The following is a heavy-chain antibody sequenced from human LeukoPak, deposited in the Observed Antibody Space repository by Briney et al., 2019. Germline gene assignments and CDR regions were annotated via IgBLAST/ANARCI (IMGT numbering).Heavy chain of an antibody. V-gene: IGHV3-23*01. J-gene: IGHJ5*02. CDR3: ARDYDLSGANWFDP. CDR1: GFTFSSYA. D-gene: IGHD3-22*01. Sequence: PGGSLRLSCAASGFTFSSYAMSWVRQAPGKGLEWVSAISGSGGSTYYADSVKGRFTISRDNSKNTLYLQMNSLRAEDTAVYYCARDYDLSGANWFDPWGQGTLVTVSS. CDR2: ISGSGGST.